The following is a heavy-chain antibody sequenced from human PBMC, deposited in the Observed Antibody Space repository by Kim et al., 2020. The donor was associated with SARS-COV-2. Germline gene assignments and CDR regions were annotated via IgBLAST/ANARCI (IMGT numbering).Heavy chain of an antibody. J-gene: IGHJ1*01. Sequence: SYAGSVKGRFTISRDNSKNTLYLQMTSLRAEDTAVYYCAKDLPGSGSNEHWGQGTLVTVSS. D-gene: IGHD2-15*01. CDR3: AKDLPGSGSNEH. V-gene: IGHV3-23*01.